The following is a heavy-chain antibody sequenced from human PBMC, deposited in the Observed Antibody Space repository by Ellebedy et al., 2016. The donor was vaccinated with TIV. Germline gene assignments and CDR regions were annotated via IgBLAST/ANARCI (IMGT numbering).Heavy chain of an antibody. Sequence: SETLSLTXSVSGGSINSYYWSWIRQSPVKGLEWIGYVHYSGGTKYSPSLKSRVFISIDTPKNQFSLKLSSVTAADTAVYYCARDSSNSRWYLWGQGTLVTVSS. D-gene: IGHD4-23*01. CDR1: GGSINSYY. CDR3: ARDSSNSRWYL. J-gene: IGHJ5*02. V-gene: IGHV4-59*01. CDR2: VHYSGGT.